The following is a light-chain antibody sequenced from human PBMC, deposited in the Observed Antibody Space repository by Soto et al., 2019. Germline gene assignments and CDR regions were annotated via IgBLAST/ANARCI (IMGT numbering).Light chain of an antibody. Sequence: SYELTQPPSVSVAPGKTARITCGGNNIGSESVHWYQQKPGQAPVLVIYCDSARPSGIPERFSGSNSGNTATLSISRVEAGDEADYYCQVWDGSSDQQVFGGGTQLTVL. V-gene: IGLV3-21*04. CDR3: QVWDGSSDQQV. CDR2: CDS. CDR1: NIGSES. J-gene: IGLJ3*02.